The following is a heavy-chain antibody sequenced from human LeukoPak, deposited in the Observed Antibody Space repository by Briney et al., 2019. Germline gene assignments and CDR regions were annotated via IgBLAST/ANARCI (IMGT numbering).Heavy chain of an antibody. CDR1: GFTFSNYE. J-gene: IGHJ4*02. D-gene: IGHD6-19*01. CDR3: ARGNSGWYLYYFDY. V-gene: IGHV3-48*03. CDR2: ISTSDSTI. Sequence: GGSLRLSCAASGFTFSNYEMNWVRQAPGKGLEWVSYISTSDSTIYYADSVKGRFTISRDNAKNSLYLQMNSLRAEDTAVYYCARGNSGWYLYYFDYWGQGTLVTVPS.